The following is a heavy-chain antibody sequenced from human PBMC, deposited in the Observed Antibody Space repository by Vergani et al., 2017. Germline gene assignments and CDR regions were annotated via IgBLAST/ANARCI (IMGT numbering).Heavy chain of an antibody. D-gene: IGHD3-22*01. CDR1: GYTFTGYY. V-gene: IGHV1-2*02. CDR2: INPNSGGT. CDR3: ARVADSSGYYYSPYYYYGMDV. J-gene: IGHJ6*02. Sequence: QVQLVQSGAEVKKPGASVKVSCKASGYTFTGYYMHWVRQAPGQGLEWMGWINPNSGGTNYAQKFQGRVTMTRDTSISTAYMELSRLRSDDTAVYYCARVADSSGYYYSPYYYYGMDVWGQGTTVTVSS.